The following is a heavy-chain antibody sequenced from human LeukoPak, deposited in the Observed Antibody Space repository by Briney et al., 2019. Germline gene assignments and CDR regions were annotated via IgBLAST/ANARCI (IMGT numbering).Heavy chain of an antibody. Sequence: GGSLRLSCATSGFTFNTYVMHWVRQAPGKGLEWVAAISFDGSNQFYADSVKGRFAISRDNSKNTLYLQMNSLRAEDTAVYYCAKDYMSGSHGDYWGQGTLVTVSS. CDR1: GFTFNTYV. J-gene: IGHJ4*02. CDR3: AKDYMSGSHGDY. V-gene: IGHV3-30*09. D-gene: IGHD1-26*01. CDR2: ISFDGSNQ.